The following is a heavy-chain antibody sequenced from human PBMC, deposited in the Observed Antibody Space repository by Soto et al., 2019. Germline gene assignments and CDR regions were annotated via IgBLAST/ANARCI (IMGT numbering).Heavy chain of an antibody. CDR2: ISYDGSNK. D-gene: IGHD6-19*01. V-gene: IGHV3-30*18. J-gene: IGHJ4*02. Sequence: PGGSPRLSCSASGFTFSSYGMHWVRQAPGKGLEWVAVISYDGSNKYYADSVKGRFTISRDNSKNTLYLQMNSLRAEDTAVDYCAKEIAVAGNTGVFDYLVQGNLVTVSS. CDR3: AKEIAVAGNTGVFDY. CDR1: GFTFSSYG.